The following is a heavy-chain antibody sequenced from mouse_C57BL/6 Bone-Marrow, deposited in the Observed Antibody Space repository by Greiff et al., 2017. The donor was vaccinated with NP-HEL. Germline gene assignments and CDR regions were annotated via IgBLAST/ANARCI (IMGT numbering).Heavy chain of an antibody. CDR2: IDPENGDT. V-gene: IGHV14-4*01. CDR3: TTGGSSPWFAY. CDR1: GFNIKDDY. J-gene: IGHJ3*01. Sequence: EVKLVESGAELVRPGASVKLSCTASGFNIKDDYMHWVKQRPEQGLEWIGWIDPENGDTEYASKFQGKATITADTSSNTAYLQLSSLTSEDTAVYYCTTGGSSPWFAYWGQGTLVTVSA. D-gene: IGHD1-1*01.